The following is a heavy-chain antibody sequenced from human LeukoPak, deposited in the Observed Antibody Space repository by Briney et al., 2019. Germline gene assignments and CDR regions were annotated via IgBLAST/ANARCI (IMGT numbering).Heavy chain of an antibody. V-gene: IGHV3-13*01. J-gene: IGHJ6*02. D-gene: IGHD7-27*01. Sequence: GGSLRLSCAASGFTFSNFDMHWVRQATGRGLEWVSAIGTAGDTYYPGSVKGRFTISRENAKNSLYLQMHSLRAGDTAVYYCARSRTPWDGIDVGGQGTTVTVSS. CDR3: ARSRTPWDGIDV. CDR2: IGTAGDT. CDR1: GFTFSNFD.